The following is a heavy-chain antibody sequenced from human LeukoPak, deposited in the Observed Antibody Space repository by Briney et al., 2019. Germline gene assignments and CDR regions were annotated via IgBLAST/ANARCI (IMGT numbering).Heavy chain of an antibody. CDR3: ARVPGQLVSQFDP. J-gene: IGHJ5*02. V-gene: IGHV1-3*01. D-gene: IGHD6-13*01. CDR1: GYTFTSYA. CDR2: INAGNGNT. Sequence: GASVTVSCKASGYTFTSYAMHWVRQAPGQRLEWMGWINAGNGNTKYSQKFQGRVTITRDTSASTAYMELSSLRSEDTAVYYCARVPGQLVSQFDPWGQGTLVTVSS.